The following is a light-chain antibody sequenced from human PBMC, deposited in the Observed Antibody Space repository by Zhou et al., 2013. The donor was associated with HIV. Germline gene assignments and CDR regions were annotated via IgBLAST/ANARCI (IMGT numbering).Light chain of an antibody. CDR3: QQYYSYPHT. V-gene: IGKV1-39*01. CDR1: QSISSY. CDR2: AAS. J-gene: IGKJ1*01. Sequence: DIQMTQSPSSLSASVGDRVTITCRASQSISSYLNWYQQKPGKAPKLLIYAASTLQSGVPSRFSGSGSGTDFTLTISCLQSEDFATYYCQQYYSYPHTFGQGTKVEIK.